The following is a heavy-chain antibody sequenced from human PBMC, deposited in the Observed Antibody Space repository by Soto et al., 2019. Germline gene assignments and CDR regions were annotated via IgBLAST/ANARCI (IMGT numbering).Heavy chain of an antibody. J-gene: IGHJ4*02. Sequence: GESLKISCNGSGYSFAGYWITWVRQKPGKGLEWMGRIDPSDSQTYYSPSFRGHVTISVTKSITTVFLQWSSLRASDTAMYYCARQRYDSDTGPNFQYYFDSWGQGTPVTVSS. CDR1: GYSFAGYW. CDR3: ARQRYDSDTGPNFQYYFDS. D-gene: IGHD3-22*01. V-gene: IGHV5-10-1*01. CDR2: IDPSDSQT.